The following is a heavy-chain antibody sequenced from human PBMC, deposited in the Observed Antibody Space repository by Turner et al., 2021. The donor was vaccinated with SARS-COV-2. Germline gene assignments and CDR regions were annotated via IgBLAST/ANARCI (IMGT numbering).Heavy chain of an antibody. CDR2: INPNSGGT. CDR1: GYTFTGYY. V-gene: IGHV1-2*02. D-gene: IGHD3-9*01. CDR3: AILEYYDILTGVDYGMDV. J-gene: IGHJ6*02. Sequence: QVQLVQSGAEVKKPGASVKVSCKASGYTFTGYYMHWVRQAPRQGLEWMGWINPNSGGTNYAQKFQGRVTMTRDTSISTAYMELSRLRSDDTAVYYCAILEYYDILTGVDYGMDVWGQGTTVTVSS.